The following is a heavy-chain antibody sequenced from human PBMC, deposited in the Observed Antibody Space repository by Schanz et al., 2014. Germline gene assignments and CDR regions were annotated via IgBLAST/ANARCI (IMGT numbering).Heavy chain of an antibody. CDR2: IGSSSSRI. V-gene: IGHV3-48*04. J-gene: IGHJ4*02. CDR1: GFTFSSHS. D-gene: IGHD3-10*01. CDR3: ARIGGSVFDY. Sequence: EVQLVESGGGLVQPGGSLRLSCAASGFTFSSHSMHWVRQAPGKGLEWISYIGSSSSRIDHADSVKGRFTISRDNSKNSLYLQMNSLRAEDTAVYYCARIGGSVFDYWAQGTLVTVSS.